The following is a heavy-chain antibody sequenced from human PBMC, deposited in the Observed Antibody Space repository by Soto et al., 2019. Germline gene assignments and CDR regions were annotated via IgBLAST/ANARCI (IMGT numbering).Heavy chain of an antibody. CDR3: ARDLVPAAGQYYYYGMDV. CDR2: ISAYNGNT. CDR1: GYTFTSYG. Sequence: ASVKVSCKASGYTFTSYGISCVRQAPGQGLEWMGWISAYNGNTNYAQKLQGRVTMTTDTSTSTAYMELRSLRSDDTAVYYCARDLVPAAGQYYYYGMDVWGQGTTVTVSS. J-gene: IGHJ6*02. V-gene: IGHV1-18*01. D-gene: IGHD2-2*01.